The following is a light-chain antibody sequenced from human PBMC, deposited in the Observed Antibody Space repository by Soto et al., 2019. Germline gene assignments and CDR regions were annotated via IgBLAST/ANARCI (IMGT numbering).Light chain of an antibody. Sequence: EIVLTQSPATLSLSPGERATLSCRASQSVGTYLAWYQQKPGQGPRLLIYDASNRASGIPARFSGSGSGTDFTLTISSLEPEDFAVYHCQQRSNWPSITFGQGTRLEI. J-gene: IGKJ5*01. CDR2: DAS. CDR3: QQRSNWPSIT. CDR1: QSVGTY. V-gene: IGKV3-11*01.